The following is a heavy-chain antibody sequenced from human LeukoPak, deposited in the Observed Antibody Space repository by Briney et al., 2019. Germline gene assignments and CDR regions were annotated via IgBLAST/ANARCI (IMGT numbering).Heavy chain of an antibody. J-gene: IGHJ4*02. Sequence: SETLSLTCTVSGGSISSSSYYWSWIRQPAGKGLEWIGRIYTSGSTSYNPSLKSRVTMSVDTSKNQFSLQLSSVTAADTAVYYCAKDRGGFFNDYWGQGTLVTVSS. D-gene: IGHD3-16*01. V-gene: IGHV4-61*02. CDR2: IYTSGST. CDR1: GGSISSSSYY. CDR3: AKDRGGFFNDY.